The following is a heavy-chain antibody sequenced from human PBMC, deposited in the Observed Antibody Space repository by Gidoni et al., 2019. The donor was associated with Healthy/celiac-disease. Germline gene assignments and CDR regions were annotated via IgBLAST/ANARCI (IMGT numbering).Heavy chain of an antibody. V-gene: IGHV4-31*01. CDR3: ARARGSGYGGPPQY. CDR2: IYYSGST. Sequence: QVQLQESGPGLVKPSQNLSLTCTVSGGSISSGGYYWSWIRPHPGKGREWIGYIYYSGSTYYNPALKSQVTISLDTSKNQFSLKLSSVTASDTAVYYGARARGSGYGGPPQYWGQGTLVTVSS. J-gene: IGHJ4*02. D-gene: IGHD5-12*01. CDR1: GGSISSGGYY.